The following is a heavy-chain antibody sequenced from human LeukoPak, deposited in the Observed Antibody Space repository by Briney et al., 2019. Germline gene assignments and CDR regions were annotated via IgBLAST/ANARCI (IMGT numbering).Heavy chain of an antibody. CDR2: IYYSGST. Sequence: PSETLSLTCTVSDGSSSSSSWNWIRQPPGKGLEWIGYIYYSGSTKYNPSLESRVTISVDTSKKQISLNMRSVTAADTAIYYCARRQQTGGDNGLHNWFDPWGQGILVTVSS. J-gene: IGHJ5*02. CDR3: ARRQQTGGDNGLHNWFDP. D-gene: IGHD5-24*01. V-gene: IGHV4-59*08. CDR1: DGSSSSSS.